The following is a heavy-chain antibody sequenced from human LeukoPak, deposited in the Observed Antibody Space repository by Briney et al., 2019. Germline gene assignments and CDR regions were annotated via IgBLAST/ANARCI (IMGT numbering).Heavy chain of an antibody. J-gene: IGHJ6*02. CDR2: IKEDGSEK. V-gene: IGHV3-7*01. Sequence: GGYLRLSCAASGFIFNNHWMIWVRQAPGKGLEWVANIKEDGSEKYYVDSVKGRLTVSRDNAENSLYLQMNSLRAEDTAVYYCARDLREDLHSSSWFYYYYGMDVWGQGTTVTVSS. CDR1: GFIFNNHW. CDR3: ARDLREDLHSSSWFYYYYGMDV. D-gene: IGHD6-13*01.